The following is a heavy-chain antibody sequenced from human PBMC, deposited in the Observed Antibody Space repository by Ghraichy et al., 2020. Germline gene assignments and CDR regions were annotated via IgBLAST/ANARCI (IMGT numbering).Heavy chain of an antibody. CDR1: GFTFSSYA. V-gene: IGHV3-30*04. CDR2: ISYDGSNK. Sequence: GESLNISCAASGFTFSSYAMHWVRQAPGKGLEWVAVISYDGSNKYYADSVKGRFTISRDNSKNTLYLQMNSLRAEDTAVYYCARDNRAVFDYWGQGTLVTVSS. J-gene: IGHJ4*02. D-gene: IGHD6-25*01. CDR3: ARDNRAVFDY.